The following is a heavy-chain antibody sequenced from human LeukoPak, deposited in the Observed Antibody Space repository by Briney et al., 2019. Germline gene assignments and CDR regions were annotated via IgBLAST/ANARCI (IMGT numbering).Heavy chain of an antibody. D-gene: IGHD3-10*02. CDR2: IYYSGST. J-gene: IGHJ5*02. V-gene: IGHV4-61*01. CDR1: GGSISSSDW. CDR3: VRVMLGTPNWFDP. Sequence: SETLSLTCAVSGGSISSSDWWSWIRQPPGKGLEWIGYIYYSGSTNYNPSLKSRVTISVDTSKNQFSLKLSSVTAADTAVYYCVRVMLGTPNWFDPWGQGTLVTVSS.